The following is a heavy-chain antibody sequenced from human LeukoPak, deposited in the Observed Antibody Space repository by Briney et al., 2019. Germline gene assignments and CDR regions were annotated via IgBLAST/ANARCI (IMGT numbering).Heavy chain of an antibody. J-gene: IGHJ6*02. Sequence: GGSLRLSCSPSGFTFSTSWMTWVRQAPGKGLEWVANIKPDGTYKQYLESVKGRFTISRDNAKNSLFLQMNSLRAEDTAVYYCARDGYYYGSGSYYGAPKYYYFGMDVWGQGTTVTVSS. CDR2: IKPDGTYK. CDR3: ARDGYYYGSGSYYGAPKYYYFGMDV. CDR1: GFTFSTSW. D-gene: IGHD3-10*01. V-gene: IGHV3-7*01.